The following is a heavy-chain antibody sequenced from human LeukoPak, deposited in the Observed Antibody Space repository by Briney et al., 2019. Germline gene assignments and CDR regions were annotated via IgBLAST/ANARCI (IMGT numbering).Heavy chain of an antibody. J-gene: IGHJ5*02. CDR2: IYHSAGS. CDR1: GYSISNDYY. Sequence: SETLSLTCVVSGYSISNDYYWGWIRQPPGKGLEWIGNIYHSAGSYYNPSLKSRVTILVDTSKNQFSLKLSSVTAADTAVYYCAKAGTTGIHHWFDPWGQGNLVTVSS. V-gene: IGHV4-38-2*01. CDR3: AKAGTTGIHHWFDP. D-gene: IGHD1-1*01.